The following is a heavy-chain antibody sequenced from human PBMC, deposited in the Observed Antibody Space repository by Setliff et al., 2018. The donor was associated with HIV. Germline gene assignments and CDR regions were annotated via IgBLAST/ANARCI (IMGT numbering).Heavy chain of an antibody. CDR3: ARGGSDY. J-gene: IGHJ4*02. V-gene: IGHV3-48*01. CDR2: ISTGSRTI. Sequence: PGGSLRLSCAASGFTFSSNSMNWVRQAPGKGLEWVSYISTGSRTIYYADSVKGRFTISRDDAKNSVYLQMDSLRAEDSSVYYCARGGSDYWGQGTLVTVSS. CDR1: GFTFSSNS. D-gene: IGHD3-16*01.